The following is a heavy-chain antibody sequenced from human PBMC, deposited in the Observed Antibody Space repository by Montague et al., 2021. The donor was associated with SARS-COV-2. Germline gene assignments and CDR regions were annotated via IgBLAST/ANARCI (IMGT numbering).Heavy chain of an antibody. CDR1: GFTFSDNY. V-gene: IGHV3-11*05. Sequence: SLRLSCAASGFTFSDNYMSWIRQAPGKGLEWVSYISSSSRDIKYSDSXXGLFTISRDNVESSLYLQMNSLRGEDTAVYYCARERRVVATGSHYGMDVWGPGTTVIVSS. CDR3: ARERRVVATGSHYGMDV. D-gene: IGHD5-12*01. CDR2: ISSSSRDI. J-gene: IGHJ6*02.